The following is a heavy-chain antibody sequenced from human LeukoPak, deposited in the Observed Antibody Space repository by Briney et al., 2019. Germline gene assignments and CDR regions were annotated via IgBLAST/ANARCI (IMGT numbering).Heavy chain of an antibody. CDR3: ARVPATTGYHFDY. J-gene: IGHJ4*02. CDR1: GFIFSSYA. D-gene: IGHD2-2*01. Sequence: GGSLRLSCATSGFIFSSYAMSWVRQAPGRGLEWVSSISGSGGSIYYADSVKGRFTISRDIAKNSLYLQLNSLRAEDTAVYYCARVPATTGYHFDYWGQGTLVTVSS. CDR2: ISGSGGSI. V-gene: IGHV3-23*01.